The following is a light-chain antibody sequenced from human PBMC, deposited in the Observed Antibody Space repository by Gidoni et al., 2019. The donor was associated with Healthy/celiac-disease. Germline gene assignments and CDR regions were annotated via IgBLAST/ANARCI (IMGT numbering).Light chain of an antibody. CDR1: QSISSY. CDR3: QQSYSTPGT. CDR2: AAS. Sequence: DIQMTQSPSSLSASVGDRVTITCRASQSISSYLNWYQQKPGKAPKLLIYAASSLQSGVPSRFSGSGSVTDFTLTISSLQPEDFAPYYCQQSYSTPGTFGQGTKVEIK. V-gene: IGKV1-39*01. J-gene: IGKJ1*01.